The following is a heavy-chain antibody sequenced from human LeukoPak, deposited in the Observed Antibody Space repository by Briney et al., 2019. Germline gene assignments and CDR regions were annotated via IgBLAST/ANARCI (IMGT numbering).Heavy chain of an antibody. CDR2: INGGGSST. CDR3: ARGPSSNWGDFDY. J-gene: IGHJ4*02. D-gene: IGHD7-27*01. CDR1: GFTFSSYW. Sequence: PGGSLRLSCAASGFTFSSYWMHWVRQAPGKGLVWVSRINGGGSSTNYADSVKGRFTISRGNAKNTLYLQMNSLRGEDTAVYYCARGPSSNWGDFDYWGQGTLVIASS. V-gene: IGHV3-74*01.